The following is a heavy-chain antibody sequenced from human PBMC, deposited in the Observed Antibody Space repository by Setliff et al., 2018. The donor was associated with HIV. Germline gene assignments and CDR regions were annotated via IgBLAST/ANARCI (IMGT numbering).Heavy chain of an antibody. CDR2: IYPGGSET. Sequence: GESLKISCKASGYSFTNYWIGWVRQMPAKRPEWMGIIYPGGSETVYSPSFQGHITISVDISISTVYLQWTSLQASDSAMYYCASGSGIDWFDPWGQGTLVTVSS. D-gene: IGHD3-10*01. J-gene: IGHJ5*02. V-gene: IGHV5-51*01. CDR1: GYSFTNYW. CDR3: ASGSGIDWFDP.